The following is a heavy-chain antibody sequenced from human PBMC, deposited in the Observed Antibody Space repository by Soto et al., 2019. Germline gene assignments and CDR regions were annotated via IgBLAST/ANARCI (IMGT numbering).Heavy chain of an antibody. D-gene: IGHD3-16*01. CDR3: ERDHYNRSAYRGWFDP. CDR2: IYHSGST. J-gene: IGHJ5*02. V-gene: IGHV4-4*02. Sequence: PSETLSLTCAVSGGSISSSNWWSWVRQPPGKGLEWIGEIYHSGSTNYNPSLKSRVTISVDKSKNQFSLKLSSVTAAETAVYYCERDHYNRSAYRGWFDPWGQGTLVTVSS. CDR1: GGSISSSNW.